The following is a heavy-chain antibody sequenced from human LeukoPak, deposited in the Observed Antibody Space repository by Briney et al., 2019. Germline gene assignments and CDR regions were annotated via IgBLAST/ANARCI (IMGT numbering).Heavy chain of an antibody. D-gene: IGHD2-15*01. CDR1: GFTFSSYW. CDR3: ARGADGVSSNSRGWFDP. V-gene: IGHV3-7*01. J-gene: IGHJ5*02. CDR2: IKQDGSEK. Sequence: GGSLRLSCAASGFTFSSYWMSWVRQAPGKGLEWVANIKQDGSEKYYVDSVKGRFTISRDNAKNSLYLQMNSLRAEDTAVYTCARGADGVSSNSRGWFDPWGQGTLVTVSS.